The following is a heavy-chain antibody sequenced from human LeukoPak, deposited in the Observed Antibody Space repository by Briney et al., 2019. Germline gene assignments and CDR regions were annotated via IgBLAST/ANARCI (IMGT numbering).Heavy chain of an antibody. CDR1: RLIVSSNY. V-gene: IGHV3-66*01. J-gene: IGHJ5*02. Sequence: PGGSLRLSCAASRLIVSSNYMAWVRQAPGKGLEWVSVIYSGGKTYYADSVKGRFTISRDNSKNTLYLQMNSLRAEDTAVYYCARDRGWFDPWGLGTLVTVSS. CDR3: ARDRGWFDP. CDR2: IYSGGKT.